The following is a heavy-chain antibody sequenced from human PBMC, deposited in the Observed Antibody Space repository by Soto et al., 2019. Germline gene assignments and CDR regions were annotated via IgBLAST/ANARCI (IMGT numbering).Heavy chain of an antibody. J-gene: IGHJ6*02. CDR2: ISGSGGST. D-gene: IGHD3-10*01. Sequence: PGGSLRLSCAASGFTFSSYAMSWVRQAPGKGLEWVSAISGSGGSTYYADSVKGRVTISRDNSKNTLYLQMNRLRAEDTAVYYCAQWTPMVRGVITYYYYYGIDVRGQGTTVPAS. CDR1: GFTFSSYA. CDR3: AQWTPMVRGVITYYYYYGIDV. V-gene: IGHV3-23*01.